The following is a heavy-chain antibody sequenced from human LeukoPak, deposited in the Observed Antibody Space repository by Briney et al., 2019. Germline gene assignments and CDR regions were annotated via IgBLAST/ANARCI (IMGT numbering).Heavy chain of an antibody. CDR3: ARECSSSVGRAFDI. CDR1: GFTFSTYS. CDR2: ISSSSSTI. D-gene: IGHD6-13*01. J-gene: IGHJ3*02. Sequence: GGSLRLSCAASGFTFSTYSLNWARQAPGKGLEWVSYISSSSSTIYYADSVKGRFTISRDNAKNSLYLQMSSLRADDTAVYYCARECSSSVGRAFDIWGQGTMVTVSS. V-gene: IGHV3-48*01.